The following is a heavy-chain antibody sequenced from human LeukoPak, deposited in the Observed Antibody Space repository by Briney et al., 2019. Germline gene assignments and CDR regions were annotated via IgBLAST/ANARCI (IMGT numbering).Heavy chain of an antibody. Sequence: SETLSLTCTVSGYSINSGYYWGWIRQPPGKGLEWIGNIYHGGSAYYNPSLKSRVTISVDTSQNQFSLKVNSVTAADTAVYYCARHDSSGYYYFDCWGQGTLVTVSS. J-gene: IGHJ4*02. D-gene: IGHD3-22*01. CDR3: ARHDSSGYYYFDC. CDR1: GYSINSGYY. CDR2: IYHGGSA. V-gene: IGHV4-38-2*02.